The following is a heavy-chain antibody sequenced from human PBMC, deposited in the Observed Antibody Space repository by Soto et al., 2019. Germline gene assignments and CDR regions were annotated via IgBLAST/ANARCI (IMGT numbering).Heavy chain of an antibody. CDR1: GFTFSNAW. V-gene: IGHV3-15*01. Sequence: EVQLVESGGGLVKPGGSLRLSCAASGFTFSNAWMSWVRQAPGKGLEWVGRIKSKTDGGTTDYAAPVKGRFTISSDDSKNTLYLQMNSLKTEDTAVYYCTTDNYDSSGYYYPYGMDVWGQGTTVTVSS. J-gene: IGHJ6*02. CDR2: IKSKTDGGTT. D-gene: IGHD3-22*01. CDR3: TTDNYDSSGYYYPYGMDV.